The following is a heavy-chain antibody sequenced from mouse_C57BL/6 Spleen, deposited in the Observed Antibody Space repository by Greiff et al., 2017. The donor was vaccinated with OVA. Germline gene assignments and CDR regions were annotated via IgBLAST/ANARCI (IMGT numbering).Heavy chain of an antibody. J-gene: IGHJ2*01. CDR1: GYTFTSYW. Sequence: QVQLQQSGAELAKPGASVKLSCKASGYTFTSYWLHLVNQRPGQCLEWIGYINPCSGYTKYNKKFKDKATLTADKSSSTAYMQLSSLTYEDSAVYYCARRERCGYDYDDFDDWGQGTTLTVSS. CDR2: INPCSGYT. CDR3: ARRERCGYDYDDFDD. D-gene: IGHD2-4*01. V-gene: IGHV1-7*01.